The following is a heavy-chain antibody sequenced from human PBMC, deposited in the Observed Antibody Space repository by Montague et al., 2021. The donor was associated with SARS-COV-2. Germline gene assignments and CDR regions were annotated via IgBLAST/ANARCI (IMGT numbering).Heavy chain of an antibody. D-gene: IGHD5-18*01. V-gene: IGHV6-1*01. Sequence: CAISGDSVSSSSVAWNWIRQSPSRGLEWLGRTYYRSKWYNDYAVSVKSRITINPDTSKNQFPLQLNSVTPEDTAVYYCARDTRIQLWFDRDYYYGMDVWGQGTTVTVSS. CDR3: ARDTRIQLWFDRDYYYGMDV. J-gene: IGHJ6*02. CDR2: TYYRSKWYN. CDR1: GDSVSSSSVA.